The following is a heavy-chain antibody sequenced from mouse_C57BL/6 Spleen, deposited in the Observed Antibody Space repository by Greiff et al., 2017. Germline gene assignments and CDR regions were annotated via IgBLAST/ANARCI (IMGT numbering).Heavy chain of an antibody. CDR2: INPSSGYT. D-gene: IGHD2-1*01. CDR3: ATNIYYDAMDY. J-gene: IGHJ4*01. V-gene: IGHV1-42*01. Sequence: EVQLQQSGPELVKPGASVKISCKASGYSFTGYYMNWVKQSPEKSLEWIGEINPSSGYTKYNQKFKDKATLTADKSSSTAYMQLSSLTYEDSAVYYCATNIYYDAMDYWGQGTSVTVSS. CDR1: GYSFTGYY.